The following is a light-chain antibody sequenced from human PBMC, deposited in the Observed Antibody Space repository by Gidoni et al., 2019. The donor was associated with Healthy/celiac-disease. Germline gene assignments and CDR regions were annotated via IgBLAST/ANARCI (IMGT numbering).Light chain of an antibody. CDR2: EVS. CDR1: SSDVGGYNY. V-gene: IGLV2-14*01. CDR3: SSYTSSSTLDV. J-gene: IGLJ1*01. Sequence: QSALTQPASVSGSPGQSITSSCTGTSSDVGGYNYVSWYQQHPGKAPKLMLYEVSNRPSGVSNRFSGSKSGNTASLTISGLQAEDEADYYCSSYTSSSTLDVFGTGTKVTVL.